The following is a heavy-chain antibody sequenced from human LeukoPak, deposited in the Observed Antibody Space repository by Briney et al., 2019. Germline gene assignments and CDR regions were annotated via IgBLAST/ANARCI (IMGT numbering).Heavy chain of an antibody. CDR2: TYYSGST. Sequence: SETLSLTCTVSGGSISSYYWSWIRQPPGKGLEWIGYTYYSGSTNYNPSLKSRVTISVDTSKNQFSLKLSSVTAADTAVYYCARGRAYGDYGIDYWGQGTLVTVSS. D-gene: IGHD4-17*01. V-gene: IGHV4-59*12. J-gene: IGHJ4*02. CDR1: GGSISSYY. CDR3: ARGRAYGDYGIDY.